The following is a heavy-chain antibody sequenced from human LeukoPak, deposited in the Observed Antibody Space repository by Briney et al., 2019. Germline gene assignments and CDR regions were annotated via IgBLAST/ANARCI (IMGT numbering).Heavy chain of an antibody. CDR2: IYYSGST. Sequence: PSETLSLTCTVSGGSISSSSYYWGWIRQPPGKGLEWIGSIYYSGSTYYNPSLKSRVTISVDTSKNQFSLKLSSVTAADTAVYYCARDIVVVPAAPAYWFDPWGQGTLVTVSS. CDR3: ARDIVVVPAAPAYWFDP. CDR1: GGSISSSSYY. D-gene: IGHD2-2*01. J-gene: IGHJ5*02. V-gene: IGHV4-39*01.